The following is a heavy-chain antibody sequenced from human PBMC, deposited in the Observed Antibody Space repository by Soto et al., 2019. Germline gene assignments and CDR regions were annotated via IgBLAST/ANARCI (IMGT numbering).Heavy chain of an antibody. J-gene: IGHJ3*02. V-gene: IGHV4-39*01. D-gene: IGHD3-10*01. Sequence: QLQLQESGPGLVKPSETLSLTCTVSGGSISSSSYYWGWIRQPPGKGLEWIGSIYYSGSTYYNPSLKSRVTISVDTSKNQFSLKLSSVTAADTAVYYCARPNILHAFDIWGQGTMVTVSS. CDR3: ARPNILHAFDI. CDR2: IYYSGST. CDR1: GGSISSSSYY.